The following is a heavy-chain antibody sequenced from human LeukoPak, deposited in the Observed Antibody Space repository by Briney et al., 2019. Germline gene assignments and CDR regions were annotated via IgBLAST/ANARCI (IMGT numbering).Heavy chain of an antibody. CDR3: VKDQYYYASGIFGSDY. CDR1: GFTFSTYG. V-gene: IGHV3-30*02. Sequence: TGGSLRLSCAASGFTFSTYGMHWVRQAPGKGLEWVAFIRFGGSDKYYADSVKGRLTISRDNSNNTVYLQMNSLRPEDTAVYYCVKDQYYYASGIFGSDYWGQGTLVTVSS. J-gene: IGHJ4*02. CDR2: IRFGGSDK. D-gene: IGHD3-10*01.